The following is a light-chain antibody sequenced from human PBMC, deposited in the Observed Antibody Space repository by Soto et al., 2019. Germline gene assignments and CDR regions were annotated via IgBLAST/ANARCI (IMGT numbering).Light chain of an antibody. CDR3: LQDYNYPLT. CDR1: QGIGND. J-gene: IGKJ4*01. CDR2: AAS. V-gene: IGKV1-6*01. Sequence: AIQMTQSPSSLSASVGDRVTITCRASQGIGNDLGWYQQKPGKAPNLLIYAASSLQSGVPSRFSGSGSGTDFTLTISSLQPEDFATYYCLQDYNYPLTFGGGTMVEIK.